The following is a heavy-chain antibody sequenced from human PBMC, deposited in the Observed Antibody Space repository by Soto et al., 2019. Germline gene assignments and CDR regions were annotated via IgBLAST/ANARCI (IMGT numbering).Heavy chain of an antibody. V-gene: IGHV3-49*03. CDR2: IRSKAYGGTT. CDR1: GFTFGDYA. CDR3: TRDVSNSGYDFYGMDV. D-gene: IGHD5-12*01. J-gene: IGHJ6*02. Sequence: GGSLRLSCTASGFTFGDYAMSWFRQAPGKGLEWVGFIRSKAYGGTTEYAASVKGRFAISRDDSKSIAYLQMNSLKTEDTAVYYWTRDVSNSGYDFYGMDVWGQGTTVTVSS.